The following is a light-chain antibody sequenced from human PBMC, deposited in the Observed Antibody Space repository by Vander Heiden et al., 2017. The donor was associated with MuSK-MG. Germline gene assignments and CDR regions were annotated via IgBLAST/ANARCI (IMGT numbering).Light chain of an antibody. Sequence: QSVLTQPPSASGTPGQRVTISCSGGSSNIGSNTVNWYLQLPGKATKLLIYSNNQRPSGVPDRFSGSTSGNSASRTIRGLQSEDEAEYYCSEWDDRLRGPIVGGGNKLTVL. CDR2: SNN. CDR1: SSNIGSNT. J-gene: IGLJ2*01. CDR3: SEWDDRLRGPI. V-gene: IGLV1-44*01.